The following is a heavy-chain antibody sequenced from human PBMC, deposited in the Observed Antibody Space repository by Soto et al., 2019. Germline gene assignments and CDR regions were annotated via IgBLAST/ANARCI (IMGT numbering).Heavy chain of an antibody. D-gene: IGHD5-12*01. Sequence: PGGSLILSCAASGFTFSSYAMSWVRQAPGKGLEWVSAISGSGGSTYYADSVKGRFTISRDNSKNTLYLQMNSLRAEDTAVYYCAKDFGYSGYDPSDYWGQGTLVTVSS. V-gene: IGHV3-23*01. CDR3: AKDFGYSGYDPSDY. J-gene: IGHJ4*02. CDR2: ISGSGGST. CDR1: GFTFSSYA.